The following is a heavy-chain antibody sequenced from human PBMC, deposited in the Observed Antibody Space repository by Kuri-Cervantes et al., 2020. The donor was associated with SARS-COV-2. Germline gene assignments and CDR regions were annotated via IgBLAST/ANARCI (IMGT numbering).Heavy chain of an antibody. J-gene: IGHJ5*02. V-gene: IGHV1-69*13. CDR2: IIPTFDTT. CDR3: ARSQGYCTANSCSWNWFDP. D-gene: IGHD2-8*02. CDR1: GGTFSSYA. Sequence: SVKVSCKASGGTFSSYAISWVRQAPGQGLEWMGRIIPTFDTTTYAQKFQGRVIFTADESSSTAYMEVNSLTSEDTAVYFCARSQGYCTANSCSWNWFDPWGQGTQVTVSS.